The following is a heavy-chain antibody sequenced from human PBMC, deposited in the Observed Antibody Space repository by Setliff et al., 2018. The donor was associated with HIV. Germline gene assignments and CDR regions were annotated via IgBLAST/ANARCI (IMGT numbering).Heavy chain of an antibody. CDR1: GLTFSSYA. CDR2: ITGNGRST. V-gene: IGHV3-23*01. J-gene: IGHJ4*02. CDR3: RQGGN. Sequence: GGSLRLSCAASGLTFSSYAMTWVRQAPGRGLEWVSGITGNGRSTYYADSVRGRFTISRDNSNNTLFLQMNSLRVEDTAEYYCRQGGNWGQGTLVTVSS.